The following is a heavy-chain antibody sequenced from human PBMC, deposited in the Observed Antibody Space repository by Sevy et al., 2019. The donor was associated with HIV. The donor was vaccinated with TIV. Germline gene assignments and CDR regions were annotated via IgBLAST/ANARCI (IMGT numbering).Heavy chain of an antibody. V-gene: IGHV4-59*01. CDR1: SGSINNYY. Sequence: SETLSLTCTVSSGSINNYYWNWVRQPPGKGLEWIGYIDDSGTTEYNASLKSRVTMSVDTSKNHFSLRLSSVTAAGTAIYYCARGIGVWPPRPVDYWGQGALVTVSS. J-gene: IGHJ4*02. CDR3: ARGIGVWPPRPVDY. CDR2: IDDSGTT.